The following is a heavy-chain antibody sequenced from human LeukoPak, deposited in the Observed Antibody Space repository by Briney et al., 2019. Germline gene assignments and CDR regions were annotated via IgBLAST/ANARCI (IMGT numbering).Heavy chain of an antibody. CDR2: IYTSGST. D-gene: IGHD1-7*01. CDR3: ARGWNSKLELAD. CDR1: GGSIGSYY. Sequence: TSETLSLTCTVSGGSIGSYYWSWIRQPAGKGLEWIGRIYTSGSTNYNPSLKSRVTMSVDTSKNQFSLKLSSVTAADTAVYYCARGWNSKLELADWGQGTLVTVSS. J-gene: IGHJ4*02. V-gene: IGHV4-4*07.